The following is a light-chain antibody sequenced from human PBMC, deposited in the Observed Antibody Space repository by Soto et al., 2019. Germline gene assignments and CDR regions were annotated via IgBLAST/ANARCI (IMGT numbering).Light chain of an antibody. J-gene: IGKJ1*01. Sequence: EIVLTQSPGTLSLSPGERATLSRRASQSVSSNYLAWYQQKPGQAPRLLIYGASSRATGIPDRFSGSGSGTDFTLTISRLEPEDFAVYYCQQYGSTPRTFGQGTKVDIK. CDR3: QQYGSTPRT. CDR1: QSVSSNY. V-gene: IGKV3-20*01. CDR2: GAS.